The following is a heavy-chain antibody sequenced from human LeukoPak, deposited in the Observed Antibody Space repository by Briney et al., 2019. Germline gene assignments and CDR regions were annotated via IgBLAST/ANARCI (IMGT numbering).Heavy chain of an antibody. J-gene: IGHJ4*02. CDR1: GGTFSSYT. CDR3: ARASY. CDR2: IIPVLGIT. V-gene: IGHV1-69*02. Sequence: SVKVSCKASGGTFSSYTINWVRQAPGQGLEWMGKIIPVLGITNYAQKFQGKVTITAGKSTSTAYMELISLRSEDTAVYYCARASYWGQGTLVTVSS.